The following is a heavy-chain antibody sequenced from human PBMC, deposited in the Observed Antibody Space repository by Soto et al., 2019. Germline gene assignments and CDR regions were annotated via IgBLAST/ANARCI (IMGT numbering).Heavy chain of an antibody. CDR3: ARLDYYGSGYYFDYGMDV. Sequence: PGESLKISCQGSGYSFPSYWISWVRQMPGKGLEWMARIDPSDSYIKYSPSFQGHVTVSADKSISTAYLQWSSLKASDTAMYYCARLDYYGSGYYFDYGMDVWGQGTTVTVSS. D-gene: IGHD3-10*01. CDR2: IDPSDSYI. V-gene: IGHV5-10-1*01. CDR1: GYSFPSYW. J-gene: IGHJ6*02.